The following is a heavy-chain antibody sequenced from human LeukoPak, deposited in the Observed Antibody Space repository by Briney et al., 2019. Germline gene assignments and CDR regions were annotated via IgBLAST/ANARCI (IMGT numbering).Heavy chain of an antibody. J-gene: IGHJ5*02. CDR1: GGSISSSSYY. Sequence: ASETLSLTCTVSGGSISSSSYYWGWIRQPPGKGLEWIGSIYYSGSTYYNPSLKSRVTISVDTSKNQFSLKLSSVTAADTAVYYCARPRDDDYGNSRVWFDPWGQGTLVTVSS. CDR3: ARPRDDDYGNSRVWFDP. CDR2: IYYSGST. D-gene: IGHD4-11*01. V-gene: IGHV4-39*01.